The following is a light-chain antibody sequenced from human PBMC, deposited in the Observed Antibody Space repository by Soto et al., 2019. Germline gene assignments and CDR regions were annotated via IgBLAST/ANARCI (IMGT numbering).Light chain of an antibody. CDR3: QQSYITPYT. CDR1: QTITSY. J-gene: IGKJ2*01. Sequence: DIQMTQSPSSLSASVGDRVTITCRASQTITSYLHWYQQKPGKAPDLLIYGASSLQTGVPSRFSGSGSGTDFTLTITSLQPEDFATYYCQQSYITPYTFGQGTKLVIK. V-gene: IGKV1-39*01. CDR2: GAS.